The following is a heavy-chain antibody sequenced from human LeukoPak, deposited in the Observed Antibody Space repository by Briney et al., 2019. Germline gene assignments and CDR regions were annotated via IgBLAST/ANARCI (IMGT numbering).Heavy chain of an antibody. CDR3: GKDLGSNGNYLDRVDY. Sequence: GGTLRLSCTASGFTFRSYGMHWVRQAPGKGVEWLTVIWYDGGDKYYADSVKGRFTISRDNSKNTLYLQMNSLRAEDTAVYYCGKDLGSNGNYLDRVDYWGQGTLVTVSS. J-gene: IGHJ4*02. V-gene: IGHV3-33*06. D-gene: IGHD3-22*01. CDR1: GFTFRSYG. CDR2: IWYDGGDK.